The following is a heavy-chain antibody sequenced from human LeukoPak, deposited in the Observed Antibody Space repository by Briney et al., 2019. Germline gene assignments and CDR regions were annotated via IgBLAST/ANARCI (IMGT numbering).Heavy chain of an antibody. D-gene: IGHD3-10*01. J-gene: IGHJ5*02. CDR1: GLTFSSYT. Sequence: GGSLRLSCAASGLTFSSYTMNWVRQAPGKGLEWVSSITSSSSSIYYADSVKGRFTISRDNAKNSLYLQMTSLRAEDTAVYYCTRDHMVHPRGGWFDPWGQGTLVAVSS. V-gene: IGHV3-21*01. CDR2: ITSSSSSI. CDR3: TRDHMVHPRGGWFDP.